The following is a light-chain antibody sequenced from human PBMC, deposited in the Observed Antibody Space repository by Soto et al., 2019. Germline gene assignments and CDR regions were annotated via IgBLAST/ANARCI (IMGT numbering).Light chain of an antibody. CDR1: QSVSRDY. Sequence: EVVLTQSPGTLSLSPGQRVTLSCRASQSVSRDYLAWYQQKPGQAPRLLIYGASNRATGIPDRFSGSGSGTDFTLTISRLEPEDFAVYYCQQYGDSPYTFGQGTKLEIK. CDR2: GAS. J-gene: IGKJ2*01. CDR3: QQYGDSPYT. V-gene: IGKV3-20*01.